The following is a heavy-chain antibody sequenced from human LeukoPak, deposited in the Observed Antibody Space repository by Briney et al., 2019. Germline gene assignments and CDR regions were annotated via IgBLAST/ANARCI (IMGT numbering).Heavy chain of an antibody. CDR1: GFTFSDHF. CDR2: IRNKAKSYTT. Sequence: GGSLRLSCAASGFTFSDHFMDWVRQAPGKGLEWVGRIRNKAKSYTTEYAASVKVRFTISRDDSRNSLYLQMNSLKTEDTAMYYCARVLLGSYYFDYWGQGTLVTVSS. D-gene: IGHD2-15*01. V-gene: IGHV3-72*01. J-gene: IGHJ4*02. CDR3: ARVLLGSYYFDY.